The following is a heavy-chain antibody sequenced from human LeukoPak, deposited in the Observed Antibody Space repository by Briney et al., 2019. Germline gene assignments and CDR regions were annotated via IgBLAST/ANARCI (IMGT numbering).Heavy chain of an antibody. Sequence: SETLSLTCTASGDSISSNYWSWIRQSPGKGLEWIGYIYDSGGTNYNPSLKSRVTILADRSKDQFSLKLNSVTAADTAVYYCARGTDSDYWGQGTLVTVSS. V-gene: IGHV4-59*01. D-gene: IGHD2-2*01. CDR3: ARGTDSDY. CDR2: IYDSGGT. J-gene: IGHJ4*02. CDR1: GDSISSNY.